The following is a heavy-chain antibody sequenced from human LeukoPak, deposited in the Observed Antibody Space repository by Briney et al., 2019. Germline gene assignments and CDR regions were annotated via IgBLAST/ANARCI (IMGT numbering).Heavy chain of an antibody. V-gene: IGHV3-23*01. CDR2: ISGRRDST. CDR1: GFTFSSYG. D-gene: IGHD2-15*01. CDR3: ASTQRGDYFDY. J-gene: IGHJ4*02. Sequence: GGSLRLSCAASGFTFSSYGMSWVRQAPGKGLEWVSTISGRRDSTSYADSVKGRFTISRDNSKNTLYLQMNSLRAEDTAVYYCASTQRGDYFDYWGQGTLVTVSS.